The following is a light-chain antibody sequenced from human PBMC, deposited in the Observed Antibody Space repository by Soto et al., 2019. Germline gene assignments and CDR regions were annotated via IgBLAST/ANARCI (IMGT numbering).Light chain of an antibody. CDR2: AAS. CDR1: QGISSY. CDR3: HQYNSWPPGT. Sequence: DIQLTQSPSFLSASVGDRVTITCRASQGISSYLAWYQQKPGKAPKLLIYAASTLQSGVPSRFSGSGSGTEFTLTISSLQSEDFALYYCHQYNSWPPGTFGQGTKVDIK. V-gene: IGKV1-9*01. J-gene: IGKJ2*01.